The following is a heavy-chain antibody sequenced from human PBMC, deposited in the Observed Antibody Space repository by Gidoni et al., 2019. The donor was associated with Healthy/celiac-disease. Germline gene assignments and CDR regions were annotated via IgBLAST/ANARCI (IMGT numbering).Heavy chain of an antibody. V-gene: IGHV1-46*01. CDR1: GYTFTSYY. CDR3: AREKSGSHEPNRRNWFDP. CDR2: INPGSGSK. D-gene: IGHD5-12*01. Sequence: QVQLVQSGAEVKKPGASVKVSYKASGYTFTSYYRHWVRQAPGQGLEWMGIINPGSGSKSDAQKFQGRVTMTRDTSTSTVYMELRSLRSEDTAVYYCAREKSGSHEPNRRNWFDPWGQGTLVTVSS. J-gene: IGHJ5*02.